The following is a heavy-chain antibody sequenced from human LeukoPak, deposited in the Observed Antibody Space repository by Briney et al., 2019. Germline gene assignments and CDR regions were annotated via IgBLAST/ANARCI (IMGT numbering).Heavy chain of an antibody. Sequence: WASVKVSCKASGYTFTGYYMHWVRQAPGQGLEWMGWINPNSGGTNYAQKFQGRVTMTRDTSISTAYMELSRLRSDDTAVYYCARDDATISGVINYYFDYWGQGTLVTVSS. J-gene: IGHJ4*02. CDR2: INPNSGGT. CDR1: GYTFTGYY. D-gene: IGHD3-3*01. CDR3: ARDDATISGVINYYFDY. V-gene: IGHV1-2*02.